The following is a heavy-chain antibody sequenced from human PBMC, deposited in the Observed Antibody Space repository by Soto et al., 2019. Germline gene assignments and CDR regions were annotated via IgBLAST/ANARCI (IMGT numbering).Heavy chain of an antibody. V-gene: IGHV1-69*06. CDR1: GGTFNNYA. D-gene: IGHD2-8*02. Sequence: QVQLVQSGAEVKRPESSMKVSCKPSGGTFNNYAINWVRQAPGQGLEWMGAIIPISGTTKYAQKFQGRVTITADKSTSTVYMDLSSLRSEDTAVYYCARWGGLSCSGAVCFKKPFDYWGRGTLVTVSS. CDR3: ARWGGLSCSGAVCFKKPFDY. CDR2: IIPISGTT. J-gene: IGHJ4*02.